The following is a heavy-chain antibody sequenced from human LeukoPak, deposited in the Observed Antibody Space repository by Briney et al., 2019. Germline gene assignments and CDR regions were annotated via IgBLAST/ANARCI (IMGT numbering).Heavy chain of an antibody. V-gene: IGHV3-48*02. CDR1: GFTFSSYS. J-gene: IGHJ4*02. D-gene: IGHD2-15*01. CDR3: AKHLPYCSGGSCPPYYFDY. Sequence: GGSLRLSCAASGFTFSSYSMNWVRQAPGKGLEWVSYISSSSSTIYYADSVKGRFTISRDNAKNSLYLQMNSLRDEDTAVYYCAKHLPYCSGGSCPPYYFDYWGQGTLVTVSS. CDR2: ISSSSSTI.